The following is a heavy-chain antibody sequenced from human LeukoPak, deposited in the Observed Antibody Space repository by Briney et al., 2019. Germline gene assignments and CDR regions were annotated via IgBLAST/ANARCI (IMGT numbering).Heavy chain of an antibody. CDR3: ARAETYYYDSSGYTPVDY. D-gene: IGHD3-22*01. Sequence: GGSLRLSCAASGFTFSSYSMNWVRQAPGKGLEWVSSISSSSSYIYYADSVKGRFTISRDNAKNSLYLQMNSLRDEDTAVYYCARAETYYYDSSGYTPVDYWGQGTLVTVSS. V-gene: IGHV3-21*01. J-gene: IGHJ4*02. CDR2: ISSSSSYI. CDR1: GFTFSSYS.